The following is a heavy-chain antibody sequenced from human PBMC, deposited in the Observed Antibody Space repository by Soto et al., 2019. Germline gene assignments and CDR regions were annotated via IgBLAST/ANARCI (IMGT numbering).Heavy chain of an antibody. CDR3: AKDPRLELRGVDS. V-gene: IGHV3-23*01. D-gene: IGHD1-7*01. CDR2: IGGGGIGS. Sequence: DVHLLESGGGLVQPGGSLRLSCVASGYNFGSYAMMWVRQAPGKGLEWSSTIGGGGIGSYYADSVKGRLTISRDNSKNTLFLQMNSLRAEDTGVYYCAKDPRLELRGVDSWGQGTQVTVSS. J-gene: IGHJ4*02. CDR1: GYNFGSYA.